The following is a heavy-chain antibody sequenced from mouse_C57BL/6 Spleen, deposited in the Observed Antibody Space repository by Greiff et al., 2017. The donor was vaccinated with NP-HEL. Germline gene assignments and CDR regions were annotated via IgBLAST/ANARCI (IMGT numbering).Heavy chain of an antibody. CDR1: GFSFNTYA. J-gene: IGHJ4*01. CDR2: IRSKSNNYAT. Sequence: GGGLVQPKGSLKLSCAASGFSFNTYAMNWVRQAPGKGLEWVARIRSKSNNYATYYADSVKDRFTISRDDSESMLYLQMNNLKTEDTAMYYCVRLPPYYAMDYWGQGTSVTVSS. V-gene: IGHV10-1*01. CDR3: VRLPPYYAMDY.